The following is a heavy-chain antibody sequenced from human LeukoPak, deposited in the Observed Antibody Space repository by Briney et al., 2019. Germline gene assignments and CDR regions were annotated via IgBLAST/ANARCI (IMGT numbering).Heavy chain of an antibody. D-gene: IGHD6-13*01. V-gene: IGHV3-53*01. CDR2: IYSGGST. Sequence: GGSLRLSCAAFGFTVSSNYMSWVRQAPGKGLEWVSVIYSGGSTYYADSVKGRFTISRDNSKNTLYLQMNSLRAEDTAVYYCARGDSSSWYLGALDIWGQGTMVTVSS. CDR1: GFTVSSNY. CDR3: ARGDSSSWYLGALDI. J-gene: IGHJ3*02.